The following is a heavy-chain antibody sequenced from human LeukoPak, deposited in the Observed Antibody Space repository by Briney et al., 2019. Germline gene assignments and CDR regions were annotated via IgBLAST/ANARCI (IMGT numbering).Heavy chain of an antibody. CDR3: AKDVGHYYDSSGIDY. CDR1: GFRFDDYA. D-gene: IGHD3-22*01. J-gene: IGHJ4*02. Sequence: PGRSLRLSCAASGFRFDDYAMHWVRQAPGKGLEWVSGISWNSGSIGYADSVKGRFTISRDNAKNSLYLQMNSLRPEDMALYYCAKDVGHYYDSSGIDYWGQGTLVTVSS. V-gene: IGHV3-9*03. CDR2: ISWNSGSI.